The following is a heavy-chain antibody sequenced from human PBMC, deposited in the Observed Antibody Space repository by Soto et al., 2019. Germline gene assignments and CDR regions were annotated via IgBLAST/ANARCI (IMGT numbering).Heavy chain of an antibody. D-gene: IGHD1-26*01. CDR2: ISGSGSST. V-gene: IGHV3-23*01. Sequence: GGSLRLSCAASGFTFSIYAMNWVRQAPGKGLEWVSVISGSGSSTYYADSVRGRFTISRDNSKNTLYVQMDSLRAEDTAIYYCAKAPYSGNYFDYWGQGTLVTVSS. CDR1: GFTFSIYA. CDR3: AKAPYSGNYFDY. J-gene: IGHJ4*02.